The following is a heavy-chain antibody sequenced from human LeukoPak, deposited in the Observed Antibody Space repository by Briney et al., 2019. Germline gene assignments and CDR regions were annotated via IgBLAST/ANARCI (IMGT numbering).Heavy chain of an antibody. V-gene: IGHV3-30*04. Sequence: GSLRLSCAASGFTFSSYAMHWVCQAPGKGLEWVAVISYDGSNKYYADSVKGRFTISRDNSKNTLYLQMNSLRAEDTAVYYCARDKASYWGQGTLVTVSS. CDR3: ARDKASY. CDR1: GFTFSSYA. J-gene: IGHJ4*02. CDR2: ISYDGSNK.